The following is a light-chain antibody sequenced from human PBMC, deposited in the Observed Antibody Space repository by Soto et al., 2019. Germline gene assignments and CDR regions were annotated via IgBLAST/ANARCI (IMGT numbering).Light chain of an antibody. CDR2: GNS. Sequence: QAVVTQPPSVSGAPGQRVTISCTGSSSNIGAGYDVHWYQQLPGTAPKLLIYGNSNRPSGVPDRFSGSKSGTSASLAISGLRAEDDADYCCQSYDSSLSGYVVFGGGTKVTVL. CDR3: QSYDSSLSGYVV. CDR1: SSNIGAGYD. V-gene: IGLV1-40*01. J-gene: IGLJ2*01.